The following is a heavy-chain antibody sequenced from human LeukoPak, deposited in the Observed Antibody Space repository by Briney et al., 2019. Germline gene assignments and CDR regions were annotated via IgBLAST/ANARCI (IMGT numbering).Heavy chain of an antibody. CDR3: ARGAGSDILTGYFYY. Sequence: ASVKVSCKASGYTFTSYGISWVRQATGQGLEWMGWISAYNGNTNYAQKLQGRVTMTTDTSTSTAYMELRSLRSDDTAVYYCARGAGSDILTGYFYYWGQGTLVTVSS. CDR2: ISAYNGNT. CDR1: GYTFTSYG. D-gene: IGHD3-9*01. V-gene: IGHV1-18*01. J-gene: IGHJ4*02.